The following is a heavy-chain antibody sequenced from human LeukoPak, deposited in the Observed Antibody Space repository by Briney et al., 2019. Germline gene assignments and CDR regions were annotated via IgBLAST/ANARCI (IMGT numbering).Heavy chain of an antibody. Sequence: GASLEISCKGSGYHFTSYWIGWVRPLPGKGLEWMGIIYPGDSDTRYGPSIQGQVTISADKSISTAYLQWSSLKASDSAMYYCARRNSGWYYFDYWGQGTLVTVSS. V-gene: IGHV5-51*01. J-gene: IGHJ4*02. D-gene: IGHD6-19*01. CDR2: IYPGDSDT. CDR3: ARRNSGWYYFDY. CDR1: GYHFTSYW.